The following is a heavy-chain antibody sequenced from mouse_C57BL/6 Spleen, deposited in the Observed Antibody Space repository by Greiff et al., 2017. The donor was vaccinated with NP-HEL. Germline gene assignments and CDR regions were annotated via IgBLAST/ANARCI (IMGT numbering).Heavy chain of an antibody. J-gene: IGHJ4*01. D-gene: IGHD3-3*01. CDR3: ASEGLPYSRDAMDY. Sequence: VQLQQSGAELVRPGASVKLSCKASGYTFTDYYINWVKQRPGQGLEWIARIYPGSGNTYYNEKFKGKATLTAEKSSSTAYMQLSSLTSEDSAVYFCASEGLPYSRDAMDYWGQGTSVTVSS. V-gene: IGHV1-76*01. CDR2: IYPGSGNT. CDR1: GYTFTDYY.